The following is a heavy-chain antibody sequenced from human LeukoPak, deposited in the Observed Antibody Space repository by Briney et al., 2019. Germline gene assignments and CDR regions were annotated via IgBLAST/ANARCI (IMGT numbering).Heavy chain of an antibody. CDR2: INHSGST. V-gene: IGHV4-34*01. Sequence: SETLSLTCAVYGGSFSGYYWSWIRQPPGKGLEWIGEINHSGSTNYNPSLKSRVTISVDTSKNQFSLKLSSVTAADTAVYYCARMASQETCGGDCSPDAIHSYYFDYWGQGTLVTVSS. CDR1: GGSFSGYY. J-gene: IGHJ4*02. CDR3: ARMASQETCGGDCSPDAIHSYYFDY. D-gene: IGHD2-21*02.